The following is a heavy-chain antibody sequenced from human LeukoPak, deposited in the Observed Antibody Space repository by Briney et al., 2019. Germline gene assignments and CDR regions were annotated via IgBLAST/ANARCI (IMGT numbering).Heavy chain of an antibody. V-gene: IGHV3-30*18. CDR1: GFTFSSYG. Sequence: GGSLRLSCAASGFTFSSYGMHWVRQAPGKGLEWVAVISYDGSNKYYADSVKGRFTISRDNSKNTLYLQMNSLRAEDTAVYYCAKASVGAFAYWGQGTLVTVSS. CDR2: ISYDGSNK. CDR3: AKASVGAFAY. D-gene: IGHD1-26*01. J-gene: IGHJ4*02.